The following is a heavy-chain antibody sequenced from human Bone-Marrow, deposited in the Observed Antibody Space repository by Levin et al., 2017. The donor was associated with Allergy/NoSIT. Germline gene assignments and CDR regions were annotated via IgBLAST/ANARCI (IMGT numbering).Heavy chain of an antibody. Sequence: SLKISCAASGFTFDDYAMHWVRQAPGKGLEWVSGISWNSGSIGYADSVKGRFTISRDNAKNSLYLQMNSLRAEDTALYYCAKDKKREYSSGWTDYWGQGTLVTVSS. J-gene: IGHJ4*02. CDR1: GFTFDDYA. D-gene: IGHD6-19*01. CDR3: AKDKKREYSSGWTDY. V-gene: IGHV3-9*01. CDR2: ISWNSGSI.